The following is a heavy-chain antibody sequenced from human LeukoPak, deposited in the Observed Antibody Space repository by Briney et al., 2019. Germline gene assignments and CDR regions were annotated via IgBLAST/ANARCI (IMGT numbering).Heavy chain of an antibody. CDR2: IFSYTGQT. J-gene: IGHJ6*04. CDR3: ANVAKGRFLFQQMDV. V-gene: IGHV1-18*01. Sequence: GASVKVSCKASGHTPNSYGFTWIRQAPGQGLEWIGWIFSYTGQTKYADKFEGRVTMTLDTSKTTAYLDLRSLRFDDTAVYFCANVAKGRFLFQQMDVWGEGTTVTVSP. D-gene: IGHD3-3*01. CDR1: GHTPNSYG.